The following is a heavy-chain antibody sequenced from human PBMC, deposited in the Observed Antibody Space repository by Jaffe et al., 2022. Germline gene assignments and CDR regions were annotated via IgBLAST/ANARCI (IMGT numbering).Heavy chain of an antibody. CDR3: ARDVWLGGAFDM. D-gene: IGHD3-10*01. J-gene: IGHJ3*02. Sequence: EVQLVESGGGLVQPGGSLRLSCAASEFTFSTYLMHWVRQAPGKRLVWVSRINSDGSGAIYADSVKGRFTISRDNAKNTLYLQMNSLRAEDTAVYYCARDVWLGGAFDMWGQGTMVTVSS. CDR2: INSDGSGA. CDR1: EFTFSTYL. V-gene: IGHV3-74*01.